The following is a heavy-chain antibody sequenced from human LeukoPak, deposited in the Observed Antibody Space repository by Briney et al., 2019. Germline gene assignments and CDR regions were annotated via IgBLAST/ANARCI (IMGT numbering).Heavy chain of an antibody. CDR1: GGSFSGYY. V-gene: IGHV4-34*01. D-gene: IGHD2/OR15-2a*01. Sequence: PSETLSLTCAVYGGSFSGYYWSWIRQPPGKGLEWIGEINHSGSTNYYPSLKSRVTISVDTSKNQFSLKLSSVTAADTAVYYCARSTLPDDYWGQGTLVTVSS. J-gene: IGHJ4*02. CDR2: INHSGST. CDR3: ARSTLPDDY.